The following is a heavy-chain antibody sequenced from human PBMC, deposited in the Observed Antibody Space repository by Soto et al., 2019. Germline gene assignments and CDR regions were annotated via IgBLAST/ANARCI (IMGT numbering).Heavy chain of an antibody. J-gene: IGHJ3*02. D-gene: IGHD3-10*01. Sequence: GGSLRLSCAASGFTFSSYGMHWVRQAPGKGLEWVAVIWYDGSNKYYADSVKGRFTISRDNSKNTLYLQMNSLRAEDTAVYYCAREGGYNAFDIWGQGAMVTVSS. CDR3: AREGGYNAFDI. V-gene: IGHV3-33*01. CDR1: GFTFSSYG. CDR2: IWYDGSNK.